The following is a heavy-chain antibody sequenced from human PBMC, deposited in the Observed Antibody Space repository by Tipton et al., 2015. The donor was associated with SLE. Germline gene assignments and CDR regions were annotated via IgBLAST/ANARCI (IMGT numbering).Heavy chain of an antibody. CDR2: INPSGGST. CDR1: GGTFSSYA. D-gene: IGHD6-19*01. Sequence: QLVQSGAEVKKPGSSVKVSCKASGGTFSSYAISWVRQAPGQGLEWMGIINPSGGSTSYAQKFQGRVTMTRDTSTSTVYMELSSLRSEDTAVYYCASDGIAVAGLNAFDIWGQGTMVTVSS. J-gene: IGHJ3*02. V-gene: IGHV1-46*01. CDR3: ASDGIAVAGLNAFDI.